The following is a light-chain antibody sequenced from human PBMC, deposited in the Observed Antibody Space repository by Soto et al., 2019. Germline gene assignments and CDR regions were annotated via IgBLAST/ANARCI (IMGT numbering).Light chain of an antibody. CDR1: SSDVGGYNY. Sequence: QSVLTQPASVSGSPGQSITMSCTGTSSDVGGYNYISWYQQHPGKAPKLMIYEVSNRPSGVSNRFSGSKSGNTASLTISGLQAEDEADYYCSSYTSTSTLAFGGGTQLTVL. J-gene: IGLJ2*01. CDR2: EVS. CDR3: SSYTSTSTLA. V-gene: IGLV2-14*01.